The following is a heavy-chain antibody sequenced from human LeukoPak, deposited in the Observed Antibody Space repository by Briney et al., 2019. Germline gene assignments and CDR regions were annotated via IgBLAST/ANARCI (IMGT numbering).Heavy chain of an antibody. CDR1: GFTVSSNY. J-gene: IGHJ4*02. V-gene: IGHV3-53*01. Sequence: GRSLRLSCAASGFTVSSNYMSWVRQAPGKGLEWVSVIYSGGSTYYADSVKGRFTISRDNSKNTLYLQMNSLRAEDTAVYYCARAVVEGFFDYWGQGTLVTVSS. D-gene: IGHD2-15*01. CDR2: IYSGGST. CDR3: ARAVVEGFFDY.